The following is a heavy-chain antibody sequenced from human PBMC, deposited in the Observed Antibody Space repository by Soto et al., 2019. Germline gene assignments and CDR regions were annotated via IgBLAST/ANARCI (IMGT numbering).Heavy chain of an antibody. CDR3: ATWHRYYDYIWGSYPSDYDAFDI. Sequence: QVQLVQSGAEVKKPGASVKVSCKASGYTFTSYDINWVRQATGQGLEWMGWMNPNSGNTGYAQKFQGRVTMTRNTSISTAYMELSSLRSEDTAVYYCATWHRYYDYIWGSYPSDYDAFDIWGQGTMVTVSS. CDR2: MNPNSGNT. J-gene: IGHJ3*02. CDR1: GYTFTSYD. V-gene: IGHV1-8*01. D-gene: IGHD3-16*01.